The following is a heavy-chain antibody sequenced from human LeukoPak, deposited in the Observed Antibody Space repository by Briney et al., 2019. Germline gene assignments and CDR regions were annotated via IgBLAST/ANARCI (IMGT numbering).Heavy chain of an antibody. D-gene: IGHD3-10*01. CDR1: GGSFSGYY. J-gene: IGHJ6*03. V-gene: IGHV4-34*01. Sequence: SETLSLTCAVYGGSFSGYYWSWIRQPPGKGLEWIGEINHSGSTNYNPSLKSRVTISVDTSKNQFSLKLSSVTAAGTAVYYCARALWFGYLSYYMDVWGKGTTVTISS. CDR2: INHSGST. CDR3: ARALWFGYLSYYMDV.